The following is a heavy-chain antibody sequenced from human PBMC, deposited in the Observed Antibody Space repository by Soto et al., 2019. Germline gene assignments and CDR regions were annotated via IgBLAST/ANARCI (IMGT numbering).Heavy chain of an antibody. Sequence: QVQLVQSGAEVKKPGSSVKVSCKASGGTFSSYAISWVRQAPGQGLEWMGGIIPICGTANYAQKFQGRVTITADESTSTDYMELSSLRSEDTAVYYCARVVSVVKSFHYWYFDLWGRGALVTVSS. CDR2: IIPICGTA. J-gene: IGHJ2*01. CDR3: ARVVSVVKSFHYWYFDL. V-gene: IGHV1-69*12. CDR1: GGTFSSYA. D-gene: IGHD2-15*01.